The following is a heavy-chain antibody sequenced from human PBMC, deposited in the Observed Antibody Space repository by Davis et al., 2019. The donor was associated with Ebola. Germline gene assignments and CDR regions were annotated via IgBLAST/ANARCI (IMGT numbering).Heavy chain of an antibody. CDR1: GFTFTYYG. D-gene: IGHD6-6*01. J-gene: IGHJ4*02. V-gene: IGHV3-69-1*02. Sequence: GESLKISCAASGFTFTYYGMHWVRQAPGKGLEWVSSITTSTYIYYADSVRGRFTISRDNAKNSLYLQMDSLRAEDTAVYYCLRDQYSGSSAGGYWGQGTLVTVSS. CDR2: ITTSTYI. CDR3: LRDQYSGSSAGGY.